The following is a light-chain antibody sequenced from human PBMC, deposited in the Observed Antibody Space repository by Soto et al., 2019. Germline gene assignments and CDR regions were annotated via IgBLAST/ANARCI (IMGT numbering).Light chain of an antibody. V-gene: IGKV1-39*01. CDR2: AAS. CDR1: QSISNH. CDR3: QQSYSSPPT. Sequence: DIQMTQSPSSLSASVGDRVIITCRASQSISNHLNWYQQKPGKAPKLLIFAASSLQSGVPSTFSGSRSGPDFTLTISSLQPEDFATYYCQQSYSSPPTFGQGTKVEIK. J-gene: IGKJ1*01.